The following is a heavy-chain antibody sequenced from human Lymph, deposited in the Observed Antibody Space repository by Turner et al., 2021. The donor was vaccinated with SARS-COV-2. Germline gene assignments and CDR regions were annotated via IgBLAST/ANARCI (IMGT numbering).Heavy chain of an antibody. CDR1: GGSISSGDYS. J-gene: IGHJ4*02. CDR3: ARVVVLRRAYFDY. V-gene: IGHV4-30-4*01. Sequence: QVQLQESGPGLVTPSQTLSLTCTVPGGSISSGDYSWGWLRQPPGKGLEWIGYIYDRGSTFNNPSLKSRVTISVDTSKNQFSLKLSSVTAADTAVYYCARVVVLRRAYFDYWGQGTLVTVSS. D-gene: IGHD2-8*01. CDR2: IYDRGST.